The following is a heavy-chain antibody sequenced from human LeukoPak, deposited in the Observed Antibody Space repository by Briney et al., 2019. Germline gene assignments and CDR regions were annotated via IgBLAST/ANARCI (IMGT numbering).Heavy chain of an antibody. Sequence: GGSLRLSCAASGFTFSDYYMTWIRQAPGKGLEWVSYISDSGSTIYYADSVKGRFTIFRDNAKNSLYLQMSSLRAEDTAVYYCARAWEICDYWGQGTLVTVSS. D-gene: IGHD3-16*01. V-gene: IGHV3-11*01. J-gene: IGHJ4*02. CDR1: GFTFSDYY. CDR2: ISDSGSTI. CDR3: ARAWEICDY.